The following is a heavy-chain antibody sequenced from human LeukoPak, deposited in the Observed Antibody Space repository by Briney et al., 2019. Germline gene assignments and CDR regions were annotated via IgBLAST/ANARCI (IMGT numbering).Heavy chain of an antibody. J-gene: IGHJ5*02. CDR1: GFTLSSYA. CDR2: ISYDGSNK. D-gene: IGHD6-19*01. CDR3: ARDLGWLVATNWFDP. V-gene: IGHV3-30*04. Sequence: GGSLRLSCAASGFTLSSYAMHWVRQAAGKGREWVAVISYDGSNKYYADSVKGRFTISRDNSKNTLYLQMNSLRAEDTAVYYCARDLGWLVATNWFDPWGQGTLVTVSS.